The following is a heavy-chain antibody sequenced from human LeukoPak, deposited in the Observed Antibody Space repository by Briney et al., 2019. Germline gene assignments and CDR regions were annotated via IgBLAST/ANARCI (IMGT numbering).Heavy chain of an antibody. D-gene: IGHD5-24*01. CDR1: GGSISSYY. J-gene: IGHJ6*03. V-gene: IGHV4-59*01. CDR2: IYYSGST. CDR3: AREGRYRYGYNEYHSYMDI. Sequence: SETLSLTCTVSGGSISSYYWSWIRQPPGKGLEWIGYIYYSGSTNYNPSLKSRVTISVDTSKNQFSLKLSSVAAAETAVYYCAREGRYRYGYNEYHSYMDIWGKGTTVTVSS.